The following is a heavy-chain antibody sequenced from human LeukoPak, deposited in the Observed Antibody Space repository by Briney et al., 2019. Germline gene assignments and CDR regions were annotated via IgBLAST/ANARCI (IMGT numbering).Heavy chain of an antibody. CDR2: INPKSGGT. Sequence: ASVKVSCKASGYTFTGYYMQWVRQAPGQGLEWIGWINPKSGGTYSAENFQGRVTMTWVTSISTAYMEVSRLRSDDTAVYYCARSLEGLDFDYWGQGTLVTVSS. CDR3: ARSLEGLDFDY. J-gene: IGHJ4*02. V-gene: IGHV1-2*02. CDR1: GYTFTGYY.